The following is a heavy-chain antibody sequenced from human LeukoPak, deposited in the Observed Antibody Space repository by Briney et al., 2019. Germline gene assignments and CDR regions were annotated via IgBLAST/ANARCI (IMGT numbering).Heavy chain of an antibody. D-gene: IGHD3-10*02. Sequence: GGSLRLSCAASGFTFSSYWMHWVRQAPGKGLEWVSYISSSGSTIYYADSVKGRFTVSRDNAKNSLYLQMNSLRAEDTAVYYCAELGITMIGGVWGKGTTVTISS. V-gene: IGHV3-48*04. CDR3: AELGITMIGGV. CDR2: ISSSGSTI. J-gene: IGHJ6*04. CDR1: GFTFSSYW.